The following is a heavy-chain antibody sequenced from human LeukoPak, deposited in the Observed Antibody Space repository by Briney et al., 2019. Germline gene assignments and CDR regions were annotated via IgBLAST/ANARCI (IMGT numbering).Heavy chain of an antibody. CDR3: AREGNSSTVWFDP. Sequence: GASVKVSCKASGGTFSSYTISWVRQAPGQGLEWMXXIIPILGIANYAQKFQGRVTITADKSTSTAYMELSSLRSEDTAVYYCAREGNSSTVWFDPWGQGTLVTVSS. CDR2: IIPILGIA. V-gene: IGHV1-69*04. D-gene: IGHD6-13*01. CDR1: GGTFSSYT. J-gene: IGHJ5*02.